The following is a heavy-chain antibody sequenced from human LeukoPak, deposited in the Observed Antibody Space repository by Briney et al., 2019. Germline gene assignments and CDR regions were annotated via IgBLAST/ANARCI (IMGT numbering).Heavy chain of an antibody. Sequence: GGFLRLSCAASGFTFSSYAMSWVRSAPGKGLEWVSAISGSGGSTYYADSVKGRFTISRDNSKNTLYLQMNSLRAEDTAVYYCAKAGIAVPATPQYCGQGTQVTVSS. CDR3: AKAGIAVPATPQY. D-gene: IGHD6-19*01. CDR1: GFTFSSYA. J-gene: IGHJ4*02. CDR2: ISGSGGST. V-gene: IGHV3-23*01.